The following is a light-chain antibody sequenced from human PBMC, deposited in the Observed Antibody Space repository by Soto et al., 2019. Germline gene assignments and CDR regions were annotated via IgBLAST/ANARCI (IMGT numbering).Light chain of an antibody. CDR2: KAS. V-gene: IGKV1-5*03. J-gene: IGKJ1*01. CDR1: QSISSW. CDR3: QQYNDNWT. Sequence: DIQMTQSPSTLSASVGDRVTITCRASQSISSWLAWYQQKPGQAPTLLIYKASTLQSGVPSRFSGSGSGPEVTLAISSLQPDESATDYGQQYNDNWTFGQGTKVEIK.